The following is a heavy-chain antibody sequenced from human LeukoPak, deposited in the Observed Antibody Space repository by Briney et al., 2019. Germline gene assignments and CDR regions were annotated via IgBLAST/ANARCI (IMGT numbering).Heavy chain of an antibody. CDR2: VSYSGKT. CDR1: GGSISNYL. D-gene: IGHD3-10*01. J-gene: IGHJ5*02. Sequence: SETLSLTCSVSGGSISNYLWSWFRQPPGKGLEWIGYVSYSGKTDYTPSLKSRVTISLDAFNNHFSLTLSSVTAADTAVYYCARYHSRSHEGWIDPWGQGALVTVSS. V-gene: IGHV4-59*13. CDR3: ARYHSRSHEGWIDP.